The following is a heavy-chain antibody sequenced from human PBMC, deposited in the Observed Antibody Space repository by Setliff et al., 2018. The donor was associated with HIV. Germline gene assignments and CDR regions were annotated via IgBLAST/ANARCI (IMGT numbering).Heavy chain of an antibody. Sequence: SETLSLTCAVHGGSFSSYYWSWIRQPPGKGLEWLGEINHSGSTNYNPSLKSRVTISVDTSKNQFSLKLSYVTAADTAVYYCASPYYYDSSAAFDYWGQGTLVTVSS. V-gene: IGHV4-34*01. J-gene: IGHJ4*02. CDR3: ASPYYYDSSAAFDY. CDR2: INHSGST. D-gene: IGHD3-22*01. CDR1: GGSFSSYY.